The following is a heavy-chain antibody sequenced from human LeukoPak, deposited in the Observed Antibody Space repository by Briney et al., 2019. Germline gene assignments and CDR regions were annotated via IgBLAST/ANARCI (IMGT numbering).Heavy chain of an antibody. D-gene: IGHD3-22*01. CDR2: INHSGST. CDR1: GGSFSGYY. V-gene: IGHV4-34*01. Sequence: PSETLSLTCAVYGGSFSGYYWSWIRQPPGKGLAWIGEINHSGSTNYNPSLKSRVTISVDTSKNQFSLKLSSVTAADTAVYYCARDSGDYYDSSGYYPYYFDYWGQGALVTVSS. CDR3: ARDSGDYYDSSGYYPYYFDY. J-gene: IGHJ4*02.